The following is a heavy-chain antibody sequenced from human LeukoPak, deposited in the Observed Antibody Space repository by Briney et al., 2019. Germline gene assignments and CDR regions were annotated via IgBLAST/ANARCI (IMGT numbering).Heavy chain of an antibody. CDR3: AVGYCSGSSWSREDFQH. Sequence: PSETLSLTCAVSGYSITSGYYCVWLRQPPRKGLEWIGINYHSGSTYYNPSLKSRVTISGETSKNQFSLKVTTLTAPDTAVYYCAVGYCSGSSWSREDFQHWGQGTLITVSS. J-gene: IGHJ1*01. D-gene: IGHD2-15*01. V-gene: IGHV4-38-2*01. CDR2: NYHSGST. CDR1: GYSITSGYY.